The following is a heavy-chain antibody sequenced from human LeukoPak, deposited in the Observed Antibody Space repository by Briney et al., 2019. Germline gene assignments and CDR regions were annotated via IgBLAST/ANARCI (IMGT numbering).Heavy chain of an antibody. CDR3: ATGRVSDTTLVSWFDT. D-gene: IGHD5-18*01. V-gene: IGHV1-69*05. J-gene: IGHJ5*02. CDR2: IILISPTA. Sequence: GASVKVSCKASGGTLSTHAVSWVRQAPGQGLEWMGGIILISPTANYAQKFQDRVTITMDQYTTYMELSSLRSDDTAVYHCATGRVSDTTLVSWFDTWGQGTLVTVSS. CDR1: GGTLSTHA.